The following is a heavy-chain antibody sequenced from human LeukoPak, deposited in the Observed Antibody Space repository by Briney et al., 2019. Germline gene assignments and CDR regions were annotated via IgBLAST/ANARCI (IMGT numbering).Heavy chain of an antibody. J-gene: IGHJ4*02. D-gene: IGHD1-26*01. CDR2: IYYSGST. CDR3: ARAAAGIVGAADY. V-gene: IGHV4-59*01. Sequence: PSETLSLTCTVSGGSISSYYWSWIRQPPGKGLEWIGYIYYSGSTNYNPSLKSRVTISVDTSRNQLSLKLSSVTAADTAVYYCARAAAGIVGAADYWGQGTLVTVSS. CDR1: GGSISSYY.